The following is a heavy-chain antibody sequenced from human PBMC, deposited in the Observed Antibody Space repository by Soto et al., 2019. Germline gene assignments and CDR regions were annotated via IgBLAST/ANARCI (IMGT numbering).Heavy chain of an antibody. CDR1: GFSLSTSGVG. J-gene: IGHJ4*02. CDR2: IYWDDDK. D-gene: IGHD2-15*01. Sequence: QITLKESGPTLVKPTQTFTLTCTFSGFSLSTSGVGVGWIRQPPGKALEWLALIYWDDDKRYSPSLKSRLTITKDTSKNQVVLTMTNMDPVDTATYYCAHSPGYCSGGSCYHFDYWGQGTLVTVSS. V-gene: IGHV2-5*02. CDR3: AHSPGYCSGGSCYHFDY.